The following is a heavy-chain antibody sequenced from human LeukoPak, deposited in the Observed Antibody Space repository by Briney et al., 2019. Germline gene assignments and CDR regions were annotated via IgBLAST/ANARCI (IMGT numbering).Heavy chain of an antibody. CDR2: ISGSGGSQ. J-gene: IGHJ5*02. D-gene: IGHD2-15*01. V-gene: IGHV3-23*01. Sequence: GGSLTLSCAASGFSFSYYAMMWLGQAPGKGREGVAGISGSGGSQYYADAGKGRFTITRGNSKDTLYVQMNSLRTAATAVSYCAKSSGFCSGGSCSNPFDPWGQGTLVTVSS. CDR3: AKSSGFCSGGSCSNPFDP. CDR1: GFSFSYYA.